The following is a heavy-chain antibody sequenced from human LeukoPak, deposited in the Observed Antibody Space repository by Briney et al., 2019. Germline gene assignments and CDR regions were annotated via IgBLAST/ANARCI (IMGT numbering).Heavy chain of an antibody. Sequence: GGSLRLSCAASGLTFSYAWMSWVRQAPGKGLEWVDRIKSKNDGGTTDYAAPVKGRFTVSRDDSENTLYLQMNSLKTEDTAAYFCTTDDFEYWGQGTLVTVSS. CDR1: GLTFSYAW. J-gene: IGHJ4*02. V-gene: IGHV3-15*01. CDR2: IKSKNDGGTT. CDR3: TTDDFEY.